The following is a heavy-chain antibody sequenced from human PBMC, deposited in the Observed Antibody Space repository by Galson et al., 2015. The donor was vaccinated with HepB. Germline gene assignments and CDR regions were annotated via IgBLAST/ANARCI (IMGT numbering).Heavy chain of an antibody. CDR3: ARSYGGNSGDVY. V-gene: IGHV5-10-1*01. CDR2: IDPSDSYT. J-gene: IGHJ4*02. D-gene: IGHD4-23*01. Sequence: SLRLSCAASGYSFTSYWISWVRQMPGKGLEWMGRIDPSDSYTNYSPSFQGHVTISADKSISTAYLQWSSLKASDTAMYYCARSYGGNSGDVYWGQGTLVTVSS. CDR1: GYSFTSYW.